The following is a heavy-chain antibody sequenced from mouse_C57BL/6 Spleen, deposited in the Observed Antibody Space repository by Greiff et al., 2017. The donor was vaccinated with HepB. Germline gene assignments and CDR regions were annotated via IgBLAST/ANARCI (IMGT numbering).Heavy chain of an antibody. J-gene: IGHJ2*01. Sequence: VQLQQSGAELARPGASVKLSCKASGYTFTSYGISWVKQSTGQGLEWIGEIYPRSGNTYYNEKFKGKATLTADKSSSTAYMELRSLTSEDSAVYFCARSPYYYGSSEGYYFDYWGQGTTLTVSS. CDR2: IYPRSGNT. V-gene: IGHV1-81*01. D-gene: IGHD1-1*01. CDR3: ARSPYYYGSSEGYYFDY. CDR1: GYTFTSYG.